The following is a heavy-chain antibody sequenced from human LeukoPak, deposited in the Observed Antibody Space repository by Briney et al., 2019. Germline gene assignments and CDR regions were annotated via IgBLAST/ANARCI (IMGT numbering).Heavy chain of an antibody. CDR3: AKEGGDWGEGYFDY. CDR1: GFTFSDSY. V-gene: IGHV3-11*01. D-gene: IGHD7-27*01. Sequence: GGSMRLSCAASGFTFSDSYMSWIRQVPGKGLEWISYISSSGGTMYYADSVKGRFTISRDNAKNSLYLQMNSLRAEDTAVYYCAKEGGDWGEGYFDYWGQGTLVTVSS. CDR2: ISSSGGTM. J-gene: IGHJ4*02.